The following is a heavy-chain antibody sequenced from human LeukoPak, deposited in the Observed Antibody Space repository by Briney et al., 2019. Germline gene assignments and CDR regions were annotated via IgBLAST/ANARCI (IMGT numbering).Heavy chain of an antibody. CDR1: GYTFTSYG. Sequence: ASVKVSCKASGYTFTSYGISWVRQAPGQGLEWMGWISAYNGNTNYAQKLQGRVTMTTDTSTSTAYMELRSLRSDDTAVYYCARDRPQGYDYVWGSYPWFDPWGQGTLVTVSS. CDR2: ISAYNGNT. J-gene: IGHJ5*02. V-gene: IGHV1-18*01. CDR3: ARDRPQGYDYVWGSYPWFDP. D-gene: IGHD3-16*02.